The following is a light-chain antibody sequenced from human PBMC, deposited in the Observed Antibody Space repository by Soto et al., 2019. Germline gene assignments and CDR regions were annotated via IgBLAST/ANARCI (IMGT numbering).Light chain of an antibody. CDR1: SSDVGGYNY. V-gene: IGLV2-14*01. Sequence: QSALTQPASVSGSPGQSITISCTGTSSDVGGYNYVSWYQQHPGKAPKLMIYDVSNRPSGVSNRFSGSKSGNTASLTISGLRAEDEADYYCSSYTSSSTLYVFGTGTKGPS. CDR2: DVS. CDR3: SSYTSSSTLYV. J-gene: IGLJ1*01.